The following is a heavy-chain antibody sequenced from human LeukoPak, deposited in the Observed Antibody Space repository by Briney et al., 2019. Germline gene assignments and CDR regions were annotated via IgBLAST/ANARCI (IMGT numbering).Heavy chain of an antibody. J-gene: IGHJ6*03. D-gene: IGHD3-3*01. Sequence: SETLSLTCSVSGGSISSYYWSWIRQPPGKGLEWIGYIYDSGSTSYNPSLQSRVTISIDTSKNQFSLRLTSVTAADTAVYYCARGGSYYDFWSGHYDYYYYMDVWGKGTTVTVSS. CDR2: IYDSGST. V-gene: IGHV4-59*01. CDR1: GGSISSYY. CDR3: ARGGSYYDFWSGHYDYYYYMDV.